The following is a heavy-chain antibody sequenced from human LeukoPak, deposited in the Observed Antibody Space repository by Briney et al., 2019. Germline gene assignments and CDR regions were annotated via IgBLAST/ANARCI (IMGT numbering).Heavy chain of an antibody. CDR1: GGSISSGDYY. J-gene: IGHJ3*02. CDR2: IYYSGST. V-gene: IGHV4-30-4*08. CDR3: AREVVVPAASDAFAI. D-gene: IGHD2-2*01. Sequence: SETLSLTCSVSGGSISSGDYYWSWIRQPPGRGLEWIGYIYYSGSTYYNPSLKSRVTISVDTSKNQFSLKLSSLTAADTAVYYCAREVVVPAASDAFAIWGQGTMVTVSS.